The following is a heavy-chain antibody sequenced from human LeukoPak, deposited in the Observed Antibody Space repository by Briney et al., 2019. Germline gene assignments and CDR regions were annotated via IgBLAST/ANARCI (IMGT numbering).Heavy chain of an antibody. CDR3: TTEVRWEPTPDY. CDR1: GLTLNNVW. V-gene: IGHV3-15*01. J-gene: IGHJ4*02. Sequence: PGGSLRLACAASGLTLNNVWMTSVRQAPGKGLEWVGRIKAKTDGSTTDYAAPVKCTFTISRDDSKSTLYLQMNSLKTEDTVVYYCTTEVRWEPTPDYWGQGTLVSVSS. D-gene: IGHD1-26*01. CDR2: IKAKTDGSTT.